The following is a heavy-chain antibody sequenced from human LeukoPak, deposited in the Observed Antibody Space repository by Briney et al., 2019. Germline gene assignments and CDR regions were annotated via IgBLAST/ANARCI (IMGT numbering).Heavy chain of an antibody. Sequence: GGSLRLSCVASGFTVSSNHMSWVRQAPGKGLEWVSVIYSGGSTYYADSVKGRFTISRDNSKNTLYPQMNSLRAEDTAVYYCARTGYANNWFDPWGQGTLVTVSS. V-gene: IGHV3-53*01. CDR2: IYSGGST. CDR3: ARTGYANNWFDP. J-gene: IGHJ5*02. D-gene: IGHD3-9*01. CDR1: GFTVSSNH.